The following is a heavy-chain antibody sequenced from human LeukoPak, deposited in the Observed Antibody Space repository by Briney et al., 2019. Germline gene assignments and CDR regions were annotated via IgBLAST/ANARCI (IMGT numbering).Heavy chain of an antibody. CDR1: GGSISSSSHY. D-gene: IGHD2-15*01. CDR2: VYYSGST. V-gene: IGHV4-39*07. J-gene: IGHJ5*01. Sequence: SETLSLTCTVSGGSISSSSHYWGWIRQPPGKGLEWIGSVYYSGSTYYNPSLNSRVTMSVDTSKNQFSLKLTSVTAADTAVYYCARAIEGWWFDSWGQGSLVTVSS. CDR3: ARAIEGWWFDS.